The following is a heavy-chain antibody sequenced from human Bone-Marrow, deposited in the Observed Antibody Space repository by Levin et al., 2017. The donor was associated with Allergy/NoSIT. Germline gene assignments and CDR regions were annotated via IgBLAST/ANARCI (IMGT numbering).Heavy chain of an antibody. D-gene: IGHD3-10*01. Sequence: GESLKISCAASGFTFDDYTMHWVRQAPGKGLEWVSLISWDGGSTYYADSVKGRFTISRDNSKNSLYLQMNSLRTEDTALYYCAKSGRGAADYFDYWGQGTLVTVSS. CDR3: AKSGRGAADYFDY. CDR2: ISWDGGST. J-gene: IGHJ4*02. CDR1: GFTFDDYT. V-gene: IGHV3-43*01.